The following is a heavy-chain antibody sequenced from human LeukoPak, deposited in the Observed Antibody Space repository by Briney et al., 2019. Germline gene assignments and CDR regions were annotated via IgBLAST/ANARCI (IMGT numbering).Heavy chain of an antibody. Sequence: PGGSLRLSCAASGFTFSSYWMSWVRQAPGKGLEWVANIKQDGSEKYYVDSVKGRFTISRDNAKNSLYLQMNGLRAEDTAVYYCARDKSSSWYYYYYYMDVWGKGTTVTVSS. V-gene: IGHV3-7*01. J-gene: IGHJ6*03. CDR2: IKQDGSEK. CDR3: ARDKSSSWYYYYYYMDV. CDR1: GFTFSSYW. D-gene: IGHD6-13*01.